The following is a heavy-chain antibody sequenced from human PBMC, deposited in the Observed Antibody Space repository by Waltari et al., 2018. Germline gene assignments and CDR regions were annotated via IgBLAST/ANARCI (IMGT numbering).Heavy chain of an antibody. V-gene: IGHV4-31*03. J-gene: IGHJ4*02. CDR1: GCSISSGGYY. Sequence: QVQLQESGPGLVQPSQALSLTCTVSGCSISSGGYYWSWIRQHPGKGLEWIGDCYYSGSTYYNPSRTSRVTISVDTSKNPFSLQLSSVTAADTAVYYCARVNYYDSSGYLDYWGQGTLVTVSS. CDR2: CYYSGST. CDR3: ARVNYYDSSGYLDY. D-gene: IGHD3-22*01.